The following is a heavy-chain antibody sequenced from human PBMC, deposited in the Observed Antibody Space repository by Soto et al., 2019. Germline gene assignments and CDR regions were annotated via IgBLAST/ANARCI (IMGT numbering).Heavy chain of an antibody. D-gene: IGHD6-13*01. J-gene: IGHJ4*02. Sequence: GASMKVSCKASGYTFTNYDINWVRQATGQGLEWMGWMNPNTGNTGYTQKFQGRVTMTRNTSINTAFMELSSLRSEDTAVYYCARASRIAVVGLKYYFDYWGQGALVTVSS. CDR2: MNPNTGNT. V-gene: IGHV1-8*01. CDR3: ARASRIAVVGLKYYFDY. CDR1: GYTFTNYD.